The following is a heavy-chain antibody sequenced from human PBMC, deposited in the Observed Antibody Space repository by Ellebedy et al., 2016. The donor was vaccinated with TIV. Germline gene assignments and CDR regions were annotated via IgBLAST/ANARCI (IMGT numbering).Heavy chain of an antibody. CDR2: ISYDGNSK. Sequence: PGGSLRLSCTASAFTLSNYGIHWVRQAPGKGPEWVTMISYDGNSKYYVDSLRGRFTISRDNSQNTVYLQMNSLRPDDTAVYYCARDPYTSGWYNWFDPWGQGTLVTVSS. V-gene: IGHV3-30*03. CDR1: AFTLSNYG. D-gene: IGHD6-19*01. CDR3: ARDPYTSGWYNWFDP. J-gene: IGHJ5*02.